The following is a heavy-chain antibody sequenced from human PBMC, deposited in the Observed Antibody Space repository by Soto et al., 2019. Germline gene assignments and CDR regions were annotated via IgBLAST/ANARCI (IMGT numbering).Heavy chain of an antibody. D-gene: IGHD3-3*01. V-gene: IGHV3-30-3*01. CDR3: AKGLGGLRRSFDY. CDR2: ISYDGSNK. Sequence: GGSLRLSCAASGFTFSSYAMHWVRQAPGKGLEWVAVISYDGSNKYYADSVKGRFTISRDNSKNTLYLQMNSLRAEDTAVYYCAKGLGGLRRSFDYWGQGTLVTVSS. J-gene: IGHJ4*02. CDR1: GFTFSSYA.